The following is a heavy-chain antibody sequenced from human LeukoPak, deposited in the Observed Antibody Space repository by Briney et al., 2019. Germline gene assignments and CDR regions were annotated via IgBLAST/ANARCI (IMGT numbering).Heavy chain of an antibody. V-gene: IGHV3-30*18. J-gene: IGHJ4*02. CDR2: ISYDGSNK. D-gene: IGHD6-19*01. CDR3: AKDQVAVAGQIDY. Sequence: LTGGSLRLSCAASGFTFSSYGMHWVRQAPGKGLEWVAVISYDGSNKYYADSVKGRFTISRDNSKNTLYLQMNSLRAEDTAVYYCAKDQVAVAGQIDYWGQGTLVTVSS. CDR1: GFTFSSYG.